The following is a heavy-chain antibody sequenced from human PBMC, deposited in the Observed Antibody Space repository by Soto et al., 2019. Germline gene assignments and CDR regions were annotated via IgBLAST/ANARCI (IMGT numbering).Heavy chain of an antibody. CDR1: GFTFSDYY. CDR2: ISSSSSYT. V-gene: IGHV3-11*06. D-gene: IGHD5-18*01. Sequence: GGSLILSCAASGFTFSDYYMSWIRQAPGKGLEWVSYISSSSSYTNYADSVKGRFTISRDNAKNSLYLQMNSLRAEDTAVYYCASLVEMDTIPYYFDYWGQGTLVTVSS. J-gene: IGHJ4*02. CDR3: ASLVEMDTIPYYFDY.